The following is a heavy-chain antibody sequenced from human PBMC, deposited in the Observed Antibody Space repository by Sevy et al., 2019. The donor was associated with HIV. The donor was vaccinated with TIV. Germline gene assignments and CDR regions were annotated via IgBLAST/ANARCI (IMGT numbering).Heavy chain of an antibody. CDR1: GASVSSVDNY. CDR2: ISDSGST. CDR3: ASGPGYNYQFYGMDV. D-gene: IGHD1-1*01. V-gene: IGHV4-61*08. Sequence: SETLSLTCTVSGASVSSVDNYWIWIGQPPGKGLEWMGYISDSGSTNYNPSLKRRVTISVDMSKNQFSLNLTSMTAADTAVYYCASGPGYNYQFYGMDVWGQGTTVTVSS. J-gene: IGHJ6*02.